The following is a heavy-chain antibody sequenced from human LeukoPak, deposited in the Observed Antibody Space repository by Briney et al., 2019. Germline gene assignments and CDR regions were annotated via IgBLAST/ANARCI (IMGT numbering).Heavy chain of an antibody. Sequence: SVRVSCKASGGTFSSYAISWVRQAPGQGREWMGGIIPILGTANYAQKFQGRVTITTEKSTSTAYMELSSLRSEDTAVYYCARHDYDFWSDHLPVAFDIWGQGTMVTVSA. V-gene: IGHV1-69*10. J-gene: IGHJ3*02. CDR3: ARHDYDFWSDHLPVAFDI. D-gene: IGHD3-3*01. CDR2: IIPILGTA. CDR1: GGTFSSYA.